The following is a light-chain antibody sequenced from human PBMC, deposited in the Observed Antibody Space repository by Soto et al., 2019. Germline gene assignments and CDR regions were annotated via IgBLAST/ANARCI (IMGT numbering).Light chain of an antibody. CDR3: KQRGDWPPIT. V-gene: IGKV3-11*01. CDR2: NAS. Sequence: ESVLTQSPGTRSLSPGERAILSGRASQSVSTFLAWFQQKPGQPPRLLLYNASNRTTCIPARFSGSGSGPDFTLTISSLEPEDFAVYYCKQRGDWPPITFGQGTRLEIK. CDR1: QSVSTF. J-gene: IGKJ5*01.